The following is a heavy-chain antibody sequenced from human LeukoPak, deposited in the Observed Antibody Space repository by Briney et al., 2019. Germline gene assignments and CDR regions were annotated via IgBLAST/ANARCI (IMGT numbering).Heavy chain of an antibody. V-gene: IGHV4-4*07. CDR1: GGSISSYF. CDR2: IHTSGST. Sequence: PSETLSLTCTVSGGSISSYFCTWIRQPAGKGLEWIGRIHTSGSTNYNPSLKSRVTMSVDTSKNQFSLKLSPVTAADTAVYYCARDPEGHGNYFDYWGQGALVTVSS. J-gene: IGHJ4*02. CDR3: ARDPEGHGNYFDY. D-gene: IGHD1-14*01.